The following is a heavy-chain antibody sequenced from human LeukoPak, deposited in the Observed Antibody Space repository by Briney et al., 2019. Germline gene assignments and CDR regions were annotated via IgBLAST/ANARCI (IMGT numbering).Heavy chain of an antibody. J-gene: IGHJ4*02. CDR3: ARGWGYFDY. Sequence: SETLSLTCTVSGGSISSYYWSWIRQPPGKGLEWIGYIYYSGSTNYNPSLKSRVTISVDTSKNQFSLKLTSVTAADTAVYYCARGWGYFDYWGQGTLVSVSS. CDR2: IYYSGST. V-gene: IGHV4-59*01. D-gene: IGHD3-16*01. CDR1: GGSISSYY.